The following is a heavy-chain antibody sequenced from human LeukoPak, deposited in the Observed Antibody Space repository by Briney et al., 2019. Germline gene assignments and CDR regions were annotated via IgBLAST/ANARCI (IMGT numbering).Heavy chain of an antibody. CDR3: ARRAGGYSHPYDY. CDR2: IKSKTDGGTT. V-gene: IGHV3-15*01. D-gene: IGHD4-23*01. CDR1: GFTFSNAW. J-gene: IGHJ4*02. Sequence: GGSLRLSCAASGFTFSNAWMSWVRQAPGKGLEWVGRIKSKTDGGTTDYAAPVKGRFTISRDDSKNTLYLQMNSLKTEDTAVYYCARRAGGYSHPYDYWGQGILVTVSS.